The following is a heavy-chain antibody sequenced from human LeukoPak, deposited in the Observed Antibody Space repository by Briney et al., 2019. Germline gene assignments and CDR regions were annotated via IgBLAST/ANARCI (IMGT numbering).Heavy chain of an antibody. CDR3: ARDKRLLVRWGFDP. CDR1: GDSISSSNW. CDR2: IYHSGST. Sequence: SGTLSLTCAVSGDSISSSNWWSWVRQPPGKGLEWIGEIYHSGSTNYNPSLKSRVTISVDKSKNQFSLKLSSVTAADTAVYYCARDKRLLVRWGFDPWGQGTLVTVSS. J-gene: IGHJ5*02. V-gene: IGHV4-4*02. D-gene: IGHD3-10*01.